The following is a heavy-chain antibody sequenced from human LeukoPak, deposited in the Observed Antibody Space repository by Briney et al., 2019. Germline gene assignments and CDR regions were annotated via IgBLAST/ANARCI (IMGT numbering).Heavy chain of an antibody. D-gene: IGHD1-7*01. Sequence: GGSLRLSCAASGFTFSGFGMHWVPQAPGKGVVWVSQINGDGISTTYADSVRGRFTIARDNAKNTLYLQMDSLRAEDTAVYYCARGNYAAFDIWGQGTMVAVSS. CDR2: INGDGIST. CDR3: ARGNYAAFDI. J-gene: IGHJ3*02. V-gene: IGHV3-74*01. CDR1: GFTFSGFG.